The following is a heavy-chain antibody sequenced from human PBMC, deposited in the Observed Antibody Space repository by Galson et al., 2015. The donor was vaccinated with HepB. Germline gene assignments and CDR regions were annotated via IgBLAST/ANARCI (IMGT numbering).Heavy chain of an antibody. J-gene: IGHJ4*02. CDR1: GFTFSNAW. Sequence: SLRLSCAASGFTFSNAWMSWVRQAPGKGLEWVGRIKSKTDGGTTDYAAPVKGRFTISRDDSKNTLYLQMNSLKTEDTAVYYCTTGFATVTKSPADYWGQGTLVTVSS. V-gene: IGHV3-15*01. CDR2: IKSKTDGGTT. D-gene: IGHD4-17*01. CDR3: TTGFATVTKSPADY.